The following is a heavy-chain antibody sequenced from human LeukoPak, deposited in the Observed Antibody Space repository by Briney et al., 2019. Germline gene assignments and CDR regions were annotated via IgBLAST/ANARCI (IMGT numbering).Heavy chain of an antibody. CDR3: ARVIQYYYDSSGYYYGDAFDI. D-gene: IGHD3-22*01. J-gene: IGHJ3*02. CDR1: GYTFTSYY. Sequence: SVKVSCKASGYTFTSYYMHWVRQAPGQGLEWMGIINPSGGSTSYAQRFQGRVAMTRDTSTSTVYMELSSLRSEDTAVYYCARVIQYYYDSSGYYYGDAFDIWGQGTMVTVSS. V-gene: IGHV1-46*01. CDR2: INPSGGST.